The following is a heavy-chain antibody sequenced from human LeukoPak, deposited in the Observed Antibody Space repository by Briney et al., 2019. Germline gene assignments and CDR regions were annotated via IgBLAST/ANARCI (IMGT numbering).Heavy chain of an antibody. V-gene: IGHV4-34*01. CDR1: GGSLSGYY. CDR2: INHSGNT. D-gene: IGHD3-22*01. Sequence: PSETLSLTCAVYGGSLSGYYWNWIRQPPGKGLEWIGEINHSGNTNYNPPLKSRVTMSVDTSKNQFSLRLSSVTAAETAVYYCARDHNYDSSGYFLYYWGQGTLVTVSS. CDR3: ARDHNYDSSGYFLYY. J-gene: IGHJ4*02.